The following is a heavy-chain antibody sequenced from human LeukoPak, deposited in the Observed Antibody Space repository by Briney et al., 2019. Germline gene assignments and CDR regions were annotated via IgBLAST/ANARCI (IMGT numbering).Heavy chain of an antibody. V-gene: IGHV3-11*01. Sequence: GGSLRLSCAASGFTFSDYYMSWIRQAPGKGLAWVSYISSSGSTIYYADSVKGRFTISRDNAKNSLYLQMNSLRAEDTAVYYCAGDPNKGSSGYFDYWGQGTLVTVSS. D-gene: IGHD3-22*01. CDR2: ISSSGSTI. J-gene: IGHJ4*02. CDR1: GFTFSDYY. CDR3: AGDPNKGSSGYFDY.